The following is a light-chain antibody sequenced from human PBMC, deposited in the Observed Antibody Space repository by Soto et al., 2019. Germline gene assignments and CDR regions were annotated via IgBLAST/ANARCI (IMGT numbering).Light chain of an antibody. CDR3: QQRSNWIT. CDR1: QSVSTY. V-gene: IGKV3-11*01. Sequence: EIVLTQSPPTLSLSPGRRPTLCCRASQSVSTYLAWYQQRPGQAPRLLIYDASKRATGIPARFSGSGSGTDFTLTISSLEPEDFAVYYCQQRSNWITFGQGTRLEIK. CDR2: DAS. J-gene: IGKJ5*01.